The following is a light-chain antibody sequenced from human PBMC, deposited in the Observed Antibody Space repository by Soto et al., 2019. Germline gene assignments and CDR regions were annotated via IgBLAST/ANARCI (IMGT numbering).Light chain of an antibody. Sequence: DIQMTQSPSTLSASVGDRVTITCRASQSISSWLAWYQQKPGKAPKLLIYKASSLESGVPSRFSGSGSGTEFTLTISGLQPDDFATYYCQQYNSDSTFGQGTKLEIK. CDR2: KAS. CDR1: QSISSW. J-gene: IGKJ2*01. CDR3: QQYNSDST. V-gene: IGKV1-5*03.